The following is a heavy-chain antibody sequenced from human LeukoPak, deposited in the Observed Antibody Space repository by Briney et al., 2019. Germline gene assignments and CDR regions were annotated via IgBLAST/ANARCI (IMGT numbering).Heavy chain of an antibody. Sequence: SETLSLTCTVSGGSISSGSYYWSWIRQPAGKGLEWIGRIYTSGSTNYSPSLKSRVTISVDTSKKQFSLKLSSVTAADTAVYYCARRYDFWSGYPPPLDYWGQGTLVTVSS. D-gene: IGHD3-3*01. V-gene: IGHV4-61*02. CDR3: ARRYDFWSGYPPPLDY. CDR1: GGSISSGSYY. CDR2: IYTSGST. J-gene: IGHJ4*02.